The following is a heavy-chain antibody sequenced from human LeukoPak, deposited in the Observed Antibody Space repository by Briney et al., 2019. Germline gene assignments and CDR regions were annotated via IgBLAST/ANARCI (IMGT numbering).Heavy chain of an antibody. J-gene: IGHJ4*02. Sequence: GRSLRLSCAASGFTFSSYAMHWVRQAPGKGLEWVAVISYDGSNKYYADSVKGRFTISRDNSKNTLYLQMNSLRAEDTAVYYCAKDIVVVTAPYYFDYWGQGTLVTVSS. CDR3: AKDIVVVTAPYYFDY. V-gene: IGHV3-30-3*01. CDR2: ISYDGSNK. CDR1: GFTFSSYA. D-gene: IGHD2-21*02.